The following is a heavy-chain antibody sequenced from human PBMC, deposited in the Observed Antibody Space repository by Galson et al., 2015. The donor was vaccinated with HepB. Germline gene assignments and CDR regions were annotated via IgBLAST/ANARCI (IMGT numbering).Heavy chain of an antibody. V-gene: IGHV4-61*02. CDR2: IYGSGST. D-gene: IGHD1-1*01. J-gene: IGHJ4*02. Sequence: TLSLTCTVSGGPINIGRYYWSWIRQPAGKGLEWIGRIYGSGSTYYNPSLKSRVTMSADTSTNHFPLKLSSVTAAATAVYYCARGHNPASTVDLIDYWGQGTLVTVSS. CDR1: GGPINIGRYY. CDR3: ARGHNPASTVDLIDY.